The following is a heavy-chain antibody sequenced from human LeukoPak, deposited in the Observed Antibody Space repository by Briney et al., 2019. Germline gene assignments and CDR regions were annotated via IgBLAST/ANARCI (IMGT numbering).Heavy chain of an antibody. D-gene: IGHD4-11*01. CDR2: ISSSSSYI. Sequence: GGSLRLSCAASGFTFSSYSMNWVRQAPGKGLEWVSSISSSSSYIYYADSVKGRFTISRDNAKNSLYLQMNSLRAEDTAVYYCATPSTVTIGFDPWGQGTLVTVSS. J-gene: IGHJ5*02. CDR3: ATPSTVTIGFDP. V-gene: IGHV3-21*01. CDR1: GFTFSSYS.